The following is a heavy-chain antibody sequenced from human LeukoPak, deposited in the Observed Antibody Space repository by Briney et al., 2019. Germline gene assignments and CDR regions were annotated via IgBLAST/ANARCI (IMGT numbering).Heavy chain of an antibody. J-gene: IGHJ4*02. V-gene: IGHV3-30*03. CDR1: GFTFSSYG. CDR3: ARDIDVIAAAGDY. D-gene: IGHD6-13*01. Sequence: PGGSLRLSCAASGFTFSSYGMHWVRQAPGKGLEWVAVISYDGSNKYYADSVKGRFTISRDNSKNTLYLQMNSLRAEDTAVYYCARDIDVIAAAGDYWGQGTLVTVSS. CDR2: ISYDGSNK.